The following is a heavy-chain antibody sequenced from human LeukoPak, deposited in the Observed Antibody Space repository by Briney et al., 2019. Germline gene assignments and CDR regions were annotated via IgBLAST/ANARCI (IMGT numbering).Heavy chain of an antibody. CDR3: ARRLDWYFDL. CDR1: GGTFSSYA. J-gene: IGHJ2*01. Sequence: GASVKVSCKASGGTFSSYAISWVRQAPGQGLEWMGGIIPIFGTANHAQKFQGRVTITADESTSTAYMELSSLRSEDTAVYYCARRLDWYFDLWGRGTLVTVSS. CDR2: IIPIFGTA. V-gene: IGHV1-69*13. D-gene: IGHD2-21*01.